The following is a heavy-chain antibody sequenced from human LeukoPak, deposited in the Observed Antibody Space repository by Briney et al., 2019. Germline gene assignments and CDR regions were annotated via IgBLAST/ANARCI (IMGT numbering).Heavy chain of an antibody. CDR1: GFTFRSHA. J-gene: IGHJ4*02. V-gene: IGHV3-23*01. D-gene: IGHD6-13*01. CDR2: ISGSGDST. Sequence: TGGSLRLSCVGSGFTFRSHAMSWVRQAPGKGLEWVSAISGSGDSTYYGDSVKGRFTISRDNSKNTLYLQMNSLRAEDTAVYYCAKTRPLDSSSWSHGDYWGQGTLVTVSS. CDR3: AKTRPLDSSSWSHGDY.